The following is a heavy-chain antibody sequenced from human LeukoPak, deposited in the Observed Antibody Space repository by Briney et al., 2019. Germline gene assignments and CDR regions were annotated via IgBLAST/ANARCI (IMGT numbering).Heavy chain of an antibody. D-gene: IGHD5-24*01. J-gene: IGHJ3*02. CDR1: GFTFSSYA. CDR3: TGAREDGYNWPASFDI. Sequence: GGSLRLSCAASGFTFSSYAMSWVRQAPGKGLEWVGFIRSKAYGGTTEYAASVKGRFTISRDDSKSIAYLQMNSLKTEDTAVYYCTGAREDGYNWPASFDIWGQGTMVTVSS. CDR2: IRSKAYGGTT. V-gene: IGHV3-49*04.